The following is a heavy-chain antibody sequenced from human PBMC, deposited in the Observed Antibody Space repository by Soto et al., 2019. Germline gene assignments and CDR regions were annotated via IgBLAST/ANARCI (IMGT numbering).Heavy chain of an antibody. CDR2: INHSGST. CDR1: GGSFSGYY. Sequence: QVQLQQWGAGLLKPSETLSLTCAVYGGSFSGYYWSWIRQPPGKGLEWIGEINHSGSTNYNPSLKSRVTISVDTSKNQCSLKLSSVTAADTAVYYCARDRRKGWFDPWGQGTLVTVSS. CDR3: ARDRRKGWFDP. V-gene: IGHV4-34*01. J-gene: IGHJ5*02.